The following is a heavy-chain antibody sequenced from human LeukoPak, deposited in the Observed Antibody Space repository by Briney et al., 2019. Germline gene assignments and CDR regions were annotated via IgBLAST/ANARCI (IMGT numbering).Heavy chain of an antibody. J-gene: IGHJ4*02. CDR3: ARARSSGWTGLRY. CDR1: GYTFTGYY. V-gene: IGHV1-2*06. Sequence: ASVKVSCKASGYTFTGYYMHWVRQAPGQGLEWMGRINPNSGGTNYAQKFQGRVTMTRDTSISTAYMELSRLRSDDTAVYYCARARSSGWTGLRYWGQGTLVTVSS. CDR2: INPNSGGT. D-gene: IGHD6-19*01.